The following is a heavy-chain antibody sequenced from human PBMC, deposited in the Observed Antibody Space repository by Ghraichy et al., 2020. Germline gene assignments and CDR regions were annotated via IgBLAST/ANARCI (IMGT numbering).Heavy chain of an antibody. D-gene: IGHD2-2*01. V-gene: IGHV1-18*04. CDR1: GYTFTSYA. J-gene: IGHJ5*02. CDR2: ISAYNGKT. CDR3: AREVGYCTTTRCYSSGFDP. Sequence: ASVKVSCKASGYTFTSYAISWVRQAPGQGLEWMGWISAYNGKTNYTQKLQGRVTMTTDTSTSTAYMELRSLRSDDTAVYYCAREVGYCTTTRCYSSGFDPWGQGTLVTVSS.